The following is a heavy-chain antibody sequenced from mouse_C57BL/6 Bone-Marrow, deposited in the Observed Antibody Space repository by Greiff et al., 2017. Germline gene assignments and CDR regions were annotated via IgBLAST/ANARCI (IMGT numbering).Heavy chain of an antibody. V-gene: IGHV5-9-1*02. J-gene: IGHJ3*01. CDR3: TREPLTGTWFAY. Sequence: EVKVVESGGDLVKPGGSLKLSCAASGFTFSSYAMSWVRQTPEKRLEWVAYISSGGDYIYYADTVKGRFTISRDNARNTLYLQMSSLKSEDTAMYYCTREPLTGTWFAYWGQGTLVTVSA. CDR2: ISSGGDYI. D-gene: IGHD4-1*01. CDR1: GFTFSSYA.